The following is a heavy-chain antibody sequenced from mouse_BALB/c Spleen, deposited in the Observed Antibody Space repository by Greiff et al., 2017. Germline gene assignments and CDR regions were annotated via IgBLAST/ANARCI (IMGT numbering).Heavy chain of an antibody. Sequence: EVKLMESGPGLVKPSQSLSLTCTVTGYSITSDYAWNWIRQFPGNKLEWMGYISYSGSTSYNPSLKSRISITRDTSKNQFFLQLNSVTTEDTATYYCNYDYDEAWFAYWGQGTLVTVSA. CDR3: NYDYDEAWFAY. J-gene: IGHJ3*01. CDR1: GYSITSDYA. V-gene: IGHV3-2*02. D-gene: IGHD2-4*01. CDR2: ISYSGST.